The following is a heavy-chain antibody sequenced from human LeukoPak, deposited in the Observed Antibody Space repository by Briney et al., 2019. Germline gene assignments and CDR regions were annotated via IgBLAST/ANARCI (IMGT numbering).Heavy chain of an antibody. Sequence: GGSLRLSCAASGFPFSSYEMNWPRHAPGKGLEWVSYISSSGSTIYYADSVKGRFTISRDNAKNSLYLQMNSLRAEDTAVYYCARGLVVVTASSGADNYYYYYGMDVWGQGTTVTVSS. J-gene: IGHJ6*02. CDR3: ARGLVVVTASSGADNYYYYYGMDV. V-gene: IGHV3-48*03. CDR2: ISSSGSTI. CDR1: GFPFSSYE. D-gene: IGHD2-21*02.